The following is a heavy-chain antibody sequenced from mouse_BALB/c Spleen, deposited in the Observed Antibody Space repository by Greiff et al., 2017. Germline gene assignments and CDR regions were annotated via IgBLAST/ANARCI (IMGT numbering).Heavy chain of an antibody. J-gene: IGHJ2*01. CDR2: INSNGGST. CDR3: AREATGTRFDY. V-gene: IGHV5-6-3*01. CDR1: GFTFSSYG. D-gene: IGHD4-1*02. Sequence: EVQRVESGGGLVQPGGSLKLSCAASGFTFSSYGMSWVRQTPDKRLELVATINSNGGSTYYPDSVKGRFTISRDNAKNTLYLQMSSLKSEDTAMYYCAREATGTRFDYWGQGTTLTVSS.